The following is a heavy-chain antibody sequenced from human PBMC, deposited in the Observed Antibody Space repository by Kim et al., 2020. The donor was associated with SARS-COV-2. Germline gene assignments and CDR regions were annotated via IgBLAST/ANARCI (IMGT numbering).Heavy chain of an antibody. CDR2: INHSGST. Sequence: SETLSLTCAVYGGSFSGYYWSWIRQPPGKGLEWIGEINHSGSTNYNPSLKSRVTISVDTSKNQFSLKLSSVTAADTAVYYCARSSTVTRFYGMDVWGQGTTVTVSS. D-gene: IGHD4-17*01. CDR3: ARSSTVTRFYGMDV. J-gene: IGHJ6*02. CDR1: GGSFSGYY. V-gene: IGHV4-34*01.